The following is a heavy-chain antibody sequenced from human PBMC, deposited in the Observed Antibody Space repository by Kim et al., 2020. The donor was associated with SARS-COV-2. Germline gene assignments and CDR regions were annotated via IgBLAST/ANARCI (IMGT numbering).Heavy chain of an antibody. CDR1: GFTFSSYA. CDR2: ISGSGGST. D-gene: IGHD3-9*01. Sequence: GGSLRLSCAASGFTFSSYAMSWVRQAPGKGLEWVSAISGSGGSTYYADSVKGRFTISRDNSKNTLYLQMNSLRAEDTAVYYCTKGLRYFDWLSAFDIWGQGTMVTVSS. J-gene: IGHJ3*02. V-gene: IGHV3-23*01. CDR3: TKGLRYFDWLSAFDI.